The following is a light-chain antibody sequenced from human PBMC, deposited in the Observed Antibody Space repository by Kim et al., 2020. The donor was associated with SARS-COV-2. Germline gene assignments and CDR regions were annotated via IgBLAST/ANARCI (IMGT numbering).Light chain of an antibody. CDR1: QTTNGW. CDR3: QQYDSYPET. Sequence: PSVGKKARITGRASQTTNGWLAWYQQKPGRAPKPLIHEASTLDNAVPSRFSGSGSGTEFTLTISNLQPDDLATYYCQQYDSYPETFGQGTKVDIK. J-gene: IGKJ1*01. V-gene: IGKV1-5*03. CDR2: EAS.